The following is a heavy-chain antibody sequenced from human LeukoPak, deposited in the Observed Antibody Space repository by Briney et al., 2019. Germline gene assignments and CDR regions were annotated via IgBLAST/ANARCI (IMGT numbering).Heavy chain of an antibody. J-gene: IGHJ6*04. CDR2: IDPSDSYT. CDR1: GSSFPSYW. CDR3: ARHSSGGTYYYYGMDV. Sequence: GESLRISCKGPGSSFPSYWTSGGRQMPGKGLEGMGRIDPSDSYTNYSPSFQGHVTISADKSISTAYLQWSSLKASDTAMYYCARHSSGGTYYYYGMDVWGKGTTVTVSS. D-gene: IGHD2-15*01. V-gene: IGHV5-10-1*01.